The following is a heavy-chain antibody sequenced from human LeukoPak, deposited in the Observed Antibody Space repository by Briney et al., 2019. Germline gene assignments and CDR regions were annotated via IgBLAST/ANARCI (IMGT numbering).Heavy chain of an antibody. CDR1: GFSFSTTW. Sequence: PGGSLRLSCAASGFSFSTTWMNWVRQAPGKGLVSVSRITSDGRNTVYADSVEGRFTISRDNAKNTVYLQMDSLRDEDTAVYYCTRDWYYTTDYRGQGTLVTVSS. CDR3: TRDWYYTTDY. J-gene: IGHJ4*02. V-gene: IGHV3-74*01. CDR2: ITSDGRNT. D-gene: IGHD1-26*01.